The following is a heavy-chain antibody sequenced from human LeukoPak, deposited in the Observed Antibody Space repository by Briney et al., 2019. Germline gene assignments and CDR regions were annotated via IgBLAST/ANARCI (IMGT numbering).Heavy chain of an antibody. CDR2: IYHSGST. Sequence: PSETLSLTCAVSGGSISIGGYSWSWIRQPPGKGLEWIGYIYHSGSTYYNPSLKSRVTISVDRSKNQFSLKLSSVTAADTAVYYCAGTPGSGWFDPWGQGTLVTVSS. V-gene: IGHV4-30-2*01. J-gene: IGHJ5*02. D-gene: IGHD1-26*01. CDR1: GGSISIGGYS. CDR3: AGTPGSGWFDP.